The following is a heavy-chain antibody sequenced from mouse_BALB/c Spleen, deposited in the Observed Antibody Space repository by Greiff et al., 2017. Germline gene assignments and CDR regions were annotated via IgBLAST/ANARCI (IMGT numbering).Heavy chain of an antibody. CDR1: GYTFTDYN. J-gene: IGHJ3*01. V-gene: IGHV1S29*02. Sequence: VQLQQSGPELVTPGDSVKISCKASGYTFTDYNMHWVKQSHGKSLEWIGYIYPDNGGTGYNQKFKSKATLTVDNSSSTAYMVLRNLTSEDSAVYYCARRDYDGFAYWGQGTLVTVSA. D-gene: IGHD2-4*01. CDR3: ARRDYDGFAY. CDR2: IYPDNGGT.